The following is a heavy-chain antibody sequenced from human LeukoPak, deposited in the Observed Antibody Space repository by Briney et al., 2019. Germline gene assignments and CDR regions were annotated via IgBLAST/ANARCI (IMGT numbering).Heavy chain of an antibody. CDR1: GFTFSSYV. Sequence: PGGSLRLSCAASGFTFSSYVMHWVRQAPGKGLEWVSHISSSSSTIYYADSVKGRFTISRDNAKNSLYLQMNSLRAEDTAVYYCARAGFTFSDYFGPFSDYWGQGTLVTVSS. V-gene: IGHV3-48*01. CDR2: ISSSSSTI. CDR3: ARAGFTFSDYFGPFSDY. J-gene: IGHJ4*02. D-gene: IGHD3-10*01.